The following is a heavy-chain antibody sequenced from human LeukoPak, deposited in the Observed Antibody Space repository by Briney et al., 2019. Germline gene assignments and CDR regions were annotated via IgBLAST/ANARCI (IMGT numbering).Heavy chain of an antibody. D-gene: IGHD3-10*01. V-gene: IGHV3-48*01. CDR2: ISSSSSTI. Sequence: PGGSLRLSCAASGFTFSSYSMNWVRQAPGKGLEWVSYISSSSSTIYYADSVKGRFTISRDNAKNSLYLQMNSLRAEDTAVYYCARAEYYYGSGSYSFRINYYYYYYMDVWGKGTTVTVSS. CDR1: GFTFSSYS. CDR3: ARAEYYYGSGSYSFRINYYYYYYMDV. J-gene: IGHJ6*03.